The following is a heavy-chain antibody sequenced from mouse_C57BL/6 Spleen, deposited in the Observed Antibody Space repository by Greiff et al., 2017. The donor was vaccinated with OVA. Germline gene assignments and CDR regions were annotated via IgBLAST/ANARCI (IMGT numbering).Heavy chain of an antibody. Sequence: EVMLVESGGGLVQPGGSMKLSCAASGFTFSDAWMDWVRQSPEKGLEWVAEIRNKANNHATYYAESVKGRFTISRDDSKSSVYLQMNSLRAEDTGIYYCTRKDDYGSYWYFDVWGTGTTVTVSS. CDR3: TRKDDYGSYWYFDV. J-gene: IGHJ1*03. CDR1: GFTFSDAW. CDR2: IRNKANNHAT. D-gene: IGHD2-4*01. V-gene: IGHV6-6*01.